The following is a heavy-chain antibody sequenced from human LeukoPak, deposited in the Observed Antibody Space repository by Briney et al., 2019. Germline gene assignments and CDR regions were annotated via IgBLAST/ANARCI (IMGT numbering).Heavy chain of an antibody. J-gene: IGHJ3*02. CDR3: ARESRTIPPGAFDI. Sequence: SVKVSCKASGGTFSSYAISWVRQAPGQGLEWMGGIIPIFGTANYAQKFQGRVAITADESTSTAYMELSSLRSEDTAVYYCARESRTIPPGAFDIWGQGTMVTVSS. CDR1: GGTFSSYA. D-gene: IGHD1-1*01. CDR2: IIPIFGTA. V-gene: IGHV1-69*01.